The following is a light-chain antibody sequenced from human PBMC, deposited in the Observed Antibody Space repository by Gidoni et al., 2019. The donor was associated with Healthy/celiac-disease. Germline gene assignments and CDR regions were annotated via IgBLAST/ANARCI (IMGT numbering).Light chain of an antibody. CDR3: QQYGSPIYT. Sequence: EIVLTQSPGTLSLSPGERATLSCRASQSVSSSYLAWYQQKPGQAPRLLIYGASSRATGIPDRFSGSGSGTDFTLTISRLEPEDFAVYYCQQYGSPIYTFXQXTKLEIK. CDR2: GAS. J-gene: IGKJ2*01. CDR1: QSVSSSY. V-gene: IGKV3-20*01.